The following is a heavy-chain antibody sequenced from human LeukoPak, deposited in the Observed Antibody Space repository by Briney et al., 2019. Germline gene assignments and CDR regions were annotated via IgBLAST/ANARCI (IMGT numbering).Heavy chain of an antibody. CDR3: ARDGNFGYDAFDI. J-gene: IGHJ3*02. CDR2: IWDDGSEK. V-gene: IGHV3-33*01. D-gene: IGHD3-10*01. CDR1: GFTFRSYG. Sequence: GGSLRLSCAASGFTFRSYGMHWVRQAPGKGLEGVAVIWDDGSEKYYADSVKGRFSISRDNSKNTLYLQMNSLRAEDTAVYYCARDGNFGYDAFDIWGQGTMVTVSS.